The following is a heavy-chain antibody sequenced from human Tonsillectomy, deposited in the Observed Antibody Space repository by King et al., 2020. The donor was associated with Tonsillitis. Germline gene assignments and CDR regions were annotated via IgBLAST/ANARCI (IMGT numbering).Heavy chain of an antibody. CDR3: AKGPNHYPMIDY. CDR2: ISYDGSNK. Sequence: VQLVESGGGVVQPGRSLRLSCAASGFTFSSYGMHWVRQAPGKGLEWVAVISYDGSNKYYADSVKGRFTISRANSKNTLYLQMNSRRAEDTAVYYCAKGPNHYPMIDYWGQGTLVTVSS. D-gene: IGHD1-14*01. J-gene: IGHJ4*02. CDR1: GFTFSSYG. V-gene: IGHV3-30*18.